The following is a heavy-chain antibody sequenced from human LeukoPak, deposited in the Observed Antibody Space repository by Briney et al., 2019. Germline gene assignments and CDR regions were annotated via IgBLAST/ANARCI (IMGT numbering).Heavy chain of an antibody. CDR1: GDSVSSNSAV. D-gene: IGHD1-7*01. J-gene: IGHJ4*02. CDR3: ARGGGLWEELFDY. V-gene: IGHV6-1*01. CDR2: TYYRSKWYN. Sequence: SQTLSVTCAISGDSVSSNSAVWNWIRQSPSRGLEWLGRTYYRSKWYNDYAVSVKSRISINPDTPKNQFSLQLNSVTPEDTAVYYCARGGGLWEELFDYWGQGTLVTVSS.